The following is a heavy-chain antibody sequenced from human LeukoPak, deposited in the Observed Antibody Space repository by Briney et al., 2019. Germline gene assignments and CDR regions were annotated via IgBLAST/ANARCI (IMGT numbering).Heavy chain of an antibody. CDR1: GFTFSSYA. D-gene: IGHD2-8*02. CDR2: ISSRGDTT. V-gene: IGHV3-23*01. J-gene: IGHJ6*02. CDR3: AKVTGTIKLLYSGMDV. Sequence: GGSLRLSCTASGFTFSSYAMSWVRQAPGKGLEWVSTISSRGDTTYYADSMKGRFTISRDNSKNTLYLQMDSLRAEDTAVYYCAKVTGTIKLLYSGMDVWGQGTTVTVSS.